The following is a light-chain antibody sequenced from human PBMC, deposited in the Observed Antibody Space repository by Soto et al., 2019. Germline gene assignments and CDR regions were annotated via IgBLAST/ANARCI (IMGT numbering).Light chain of an antibody. CDR2: AVS. CDR1: QSISSY. Sequence: DIEMTQSPSSLSASVGDTVTITCRASQSISSYLNWYQQKPGKAPKLLIYAVSNLQSGVPSRFSGSGSGTDFTLTISSLQPEDFATYYCQQNYITPLAFGPGTKVDIK. V-gene: IGKV1-39*01. J-gene: IGKJ3*01. CDR3: QQNYITPLA.